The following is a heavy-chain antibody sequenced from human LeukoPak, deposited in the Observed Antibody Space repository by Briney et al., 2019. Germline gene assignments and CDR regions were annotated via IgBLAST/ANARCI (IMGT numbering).Heavy chain of an antibody. Sequence: ASVKVSCKASGYTFTSYGISWVRQAPGQGLEWMGWISAYNGNTNYAQKLQGRVTMTTDTSTSTAYMELRSLRSDDTAVYYCARGRRWELTGRSIWFDPWGQGTLVTVSS. CDR2: ISAYNGNT. J-gene: IGHJ5*02. CDR1: GYTFTSYG. CDR3: ARGRRWELTGRSIWFDP. V-gene: IGHV1-18*01. D-gene: IGHD1-26*01.